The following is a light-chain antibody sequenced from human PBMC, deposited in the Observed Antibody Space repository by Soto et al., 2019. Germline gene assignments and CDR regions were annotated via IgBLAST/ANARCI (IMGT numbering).Light chain of an antibody. CDR3: QQYDNIPLT. J-gene: IGKJ3*01. CDR2: DAS. V-gene: IGKV1-5*01. Sequence: DIQMTQSPSTLSASLGDRVTITCRASQSISNWLAWYQQKPGQAPKLLIYDASSLDSGVPSRFSGSGSGTDFTFTISTLQSEDLATYYCQQYDNIPLTFGPGTKVDIK. CDR1: QSISNW.